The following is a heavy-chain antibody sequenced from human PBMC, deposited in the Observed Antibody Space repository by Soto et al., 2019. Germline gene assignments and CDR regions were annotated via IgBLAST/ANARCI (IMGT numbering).Heavy chain of an antibody. CDR3: ARGWAGYSSSWRKPPTFDY. Sequence: PGGSLRLSCAASGFTFSSYSMNWVRQAPGKGLEWVSYISSSSSTIYYADSVKGRFTISRDNAKNSLYLQMNSLRDEDTAVYYCARGWAGYSSSWRKPPTFDYWGQGTLVTVSS. V-gene: IGHV3-48*02. J-gene: IGHJ4*02. D-gene: IGHD6-13*01. CDR2: ISSSSSTI. CDR1: GFTFSSYS.